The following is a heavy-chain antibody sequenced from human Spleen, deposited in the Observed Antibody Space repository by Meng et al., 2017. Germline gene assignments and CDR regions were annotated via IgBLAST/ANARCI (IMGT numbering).Heavy chain of an antibody. J-gene: IGHJ5*02. Sequence: QVQLQQWGAGLLKPSETLSLTCAVNGGSLSGAYWNWIRQPPGKGLEWIGEIKHSGSTNYNPSLKSRVTISVDTSKNQFSLKLSSVTAADTAVYYCARARRVPRDWFDPWGQGTRVTVSS. V-gene: IGHV4-34*01. CDR2: IKHSGST. D-gene: IGHD2-2*01. CDR1: GGSLSGAY. CDR3: ARARRVPRDWFDP.